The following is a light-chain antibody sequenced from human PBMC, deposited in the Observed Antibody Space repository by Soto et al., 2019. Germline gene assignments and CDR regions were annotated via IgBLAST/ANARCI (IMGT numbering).Light chain of an antibody. CDR2: GAS. J-gene: IGKJ1*01. V-gene: IGKV3-20*01. CDR1: QSVGNGH. CDR3: QQYESTPLT. Sequence: EIVLTQSPGILSLSPGERATVSCRASQSVGNGHLAWYQQKPGQAPRLLIYGASSRATDIPDRFSGSGSGTGFTLTISATEPEDFALYFCQQYESTPLTFGQGTQVEIK.